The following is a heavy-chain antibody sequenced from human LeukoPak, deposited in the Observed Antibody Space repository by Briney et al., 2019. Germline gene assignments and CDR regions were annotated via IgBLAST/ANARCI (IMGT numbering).Heavy chain of an antibody. CDR3: AKQLGLGSRYRNYDY. CDR1: GFTFSSIA. D-gene: IGHD3-22*01. Sequence: PGGSLRLSCTASGFTFSSIAVTWVRQAPGKGLEWVSTVGTAGDTYYSDSVKGRFTISRDNSKNTLYLQMNSLRAGDTALYYCAKQLGLGSRYRNYDYWGQGTLVTVSS. CDR2: VGTAGDT. J-gene: IGHJ4*02. V-gene: IGHV3-23*01.